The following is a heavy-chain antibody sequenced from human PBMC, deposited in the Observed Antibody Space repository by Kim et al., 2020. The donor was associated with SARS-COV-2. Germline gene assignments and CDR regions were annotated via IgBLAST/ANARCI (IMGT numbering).Heavy chain of an antibody. V-gene: IGHV3-30*18. CDR1: GFTFSSYG. Sequence: GGSLRLSCAASGFTFSSYGMHWVRQAPGKGLEWVAVISYDGSNKYYADSVKGRFTISRDNSKNTLYLQMNSLRAEDTAVYYCAKDGADYYGSKRLDYWGQGTLVTVSS. CDR2: ISYDGSNK. CDR3: AKDGADYYGSKRLDY. J-gene: IGHJ4*02. D-gene: IGHD3-10*01.